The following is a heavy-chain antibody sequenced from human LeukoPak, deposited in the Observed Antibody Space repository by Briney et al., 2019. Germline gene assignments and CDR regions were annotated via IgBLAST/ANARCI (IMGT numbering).Heavy chain of an antibody. CDR3: ARARPRWNFDY. CDR2: GSSSGSSV. CDR1: GFTFSDYY. J-gene: IGHJ4*02. V-gene: IGHV3-11*04. D-gene: IGHD5-24*01. Sequence: AGSLRLSCAASGFTFSDYYMSWIRQAPGKGLEWISYGSSSGSSVYYADSVKGRFTISRDNAKRSLNLQMNSLRVEDTAVYYCARARPRWNFDYWGQGTLVTVSS.